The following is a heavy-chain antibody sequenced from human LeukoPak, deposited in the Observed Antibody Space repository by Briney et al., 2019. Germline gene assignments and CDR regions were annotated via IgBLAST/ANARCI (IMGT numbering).Heavy chain of an antibody. D-gene: IGHD1-26*01. CDR3: ARANSGWEFEN. CDR2: INPNSGGT. Sequence: ASVKVSCKASGYTFTGYYMHWVRQAPGQGLEWMGWINPNSGGTNYAQKFQGRVTMTRDTSTSTVYMELSSLRSEDTAVYYCARANSGWEFENWGQGTLVTVSS. J-gene: IGHJ4*02. V-gene: IGHV1-2*02. CDR1: GYTFTGYY.